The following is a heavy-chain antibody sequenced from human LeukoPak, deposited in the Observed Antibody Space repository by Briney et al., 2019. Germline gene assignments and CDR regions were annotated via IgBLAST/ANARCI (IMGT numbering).Heavy chain of an antibody. CDR1: GGSISSSSYY. Sequence: SETLSLTCTVSGGSISSSSYYWGWICQPPGKGLEWIGSIYYSGSTYYNPSLKSRVTISVDTSKNQFSLKLSSVTAADTAVYYCARGRVPGGDVHDYWGQGTLVTVSS. V-gene: IGHV4-39*07. CDR2: IYYSGST. CDR3: ARGRVPGGDVHDY. D-gene: IGHD2-21*02. J-gene: IGHJ4*02.